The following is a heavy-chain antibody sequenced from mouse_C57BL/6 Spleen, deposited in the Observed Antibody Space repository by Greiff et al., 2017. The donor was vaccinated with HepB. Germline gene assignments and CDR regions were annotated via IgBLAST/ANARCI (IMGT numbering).Heavy chain of an antibody. CDR2: ISSGSSTI. J-gene: IGHJ3*01. CDR1: GFTFSDYG. CDR3: AGGGNYAWFTY. V-gene: IGHV5-17*01. Sequence: EVKLMESGGGLVKPGGSLKLSCAASGFTFSDYGMHWVRQAPEKGLEWVAYISSGSSTIYYADTVKGRFTISRDNAKNTLFLQMTSLRSEDTAMYYWAGGGNYAWFTYWGQGTLVTVSA. D-gene: IGHD1-1*01.